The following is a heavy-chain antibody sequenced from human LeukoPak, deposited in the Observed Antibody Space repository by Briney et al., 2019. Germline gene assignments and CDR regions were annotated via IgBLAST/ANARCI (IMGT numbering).Heavy chain of an antibody. CDR2: TDYRGTT. Sequence: ETLSLTCIVSGGSISSSSYYWGWIRQPPGKGLEWIGSTDYRGTTYHNPSLNRRVTISVDTSKKKVYLKLSSVTDADTAVYYCARHRYSSGCADYWGQGTVGTVSS. CDR3: ARHRYSSGCADY. J-gene: IGHJ4*02. D-gene: IGHD6-19*01. CDR1: GGSISSSSYY. V-gene: IGHV4-39*01.